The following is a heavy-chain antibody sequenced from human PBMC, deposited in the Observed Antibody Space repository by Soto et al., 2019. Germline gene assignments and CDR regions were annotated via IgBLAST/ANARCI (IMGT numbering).Heavy chain of an antibody. CDR2: IYYSGST. J-gene: IGHJ6*02. Sequence: SDTLSLTCTVSGCSISSYYWSWIRQPPGKGLEWIGYIYYSGSTNYNPSLKSRVSISVDTSKNQFSLKLSSVTAADTAVYYCAREGLIPGTTYYYYAMDVWGQGTTVT. CDR3: AREGLIPGTTYYYYAMDV. V-gene: IGHV4-59*01. D-gene: IGHD1-7*01. CDR1: GCSISSYY.